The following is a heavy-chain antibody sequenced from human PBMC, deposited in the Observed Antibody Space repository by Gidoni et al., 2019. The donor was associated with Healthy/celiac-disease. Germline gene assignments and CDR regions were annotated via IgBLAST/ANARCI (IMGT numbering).Heavy chain of an antibody. CDR2: IYSGGST. V-gene: IGHV3-53*02. D-gene: IGHD5-18*01. J-gene: IGHJ3*02. CDR1: GFTVSSNY. Sequence: EVQLVETGGGLIQPGGSLRLSCAASGFTVSSNYMSWVRQAPGKGLEWVSVIYSGGSTYYADSVKGRFTISRDNSKNTLYLQMNSLRAEDTAVYYCARGGYSYGSDAFDIWGQGTMVTVSS. CDR3: ARGGYSYGSDAFDI.